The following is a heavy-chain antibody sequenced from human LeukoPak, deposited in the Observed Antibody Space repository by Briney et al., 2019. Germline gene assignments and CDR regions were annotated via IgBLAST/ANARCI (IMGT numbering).Heavy chain of an antibody. CDR1: DYSISSGYY. V-gene: IGHV4-38-2*02. CDR3: ARFYLRYDFWSGYYNFFDY. J-gene: IGHJ4*02. D-gene: IGHD3-3*01. Sequence: SETLSLTCTVSDYSISSGYYWAWIRQPPGKGLEWIGSIYYSGSTYYNPSLKSRVTISVDTSKNQFSLKLSSVTAADTAVYYCARFYLRYDFWSGYYNFFDYWGQGTLVTVSS. CDR2: IYYSGST.